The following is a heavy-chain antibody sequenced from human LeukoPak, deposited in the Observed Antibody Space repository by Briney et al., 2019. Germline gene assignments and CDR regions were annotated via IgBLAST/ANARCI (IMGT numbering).Heavy chain of an antibody. CDR2: IISGSGNTS. CDR3: AKGTSSLNYDAFDI. CDR1: GFTFNRYG. J-gene: IGHJ3*02. V-gene: IGHV3-23*01. Sequence: GGSLRLSCVASGFTFNRYGMSWVRQAPGKGLEWVSTIISGSGNTSSYADSVKGRFTVSRDNSKNTVYLQMNSLRDDDTAVYYCAKGTSSLNYDAFDIWGQGTLVTVSS. D-gene: IGHD6-19*01.